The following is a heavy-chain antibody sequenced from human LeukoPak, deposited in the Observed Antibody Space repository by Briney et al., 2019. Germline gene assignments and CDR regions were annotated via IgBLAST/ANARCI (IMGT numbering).Heavy chain of an antibody. Sequence: ASVRVSCKASGGTFSSYAISWVRQAPGQGLEWMGRITPIFGIANYAQKFQGRVTITADKSRSTASVELSSMRSEDTAAYYCAGRASGGVRGNSLYYYGMDVWGKGTTVTVSS. J-gene: IGHJ6*04. CDR3: AGRASGGVRGNSLYYYGMDV. V-gene: IGHV1-69*04. CDR1: GGTFSSYA. CDR2: ITPIFGIA. D-gene: IGHD1-7*01.